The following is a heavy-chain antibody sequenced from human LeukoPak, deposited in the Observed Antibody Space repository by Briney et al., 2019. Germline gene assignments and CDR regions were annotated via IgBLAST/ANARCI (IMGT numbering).Heavy chain of an antibody. CDR3: ARESGFTTGWFGGLDY. CDR1: GYTFTSYD. Sequence: ASVKVSCKASGYTFTSYDINWVRQATGQGLEWMGWMNPNSGNTGYAQKFQGRVTITRNTSISTAYMELSSLRSEDTAVYYCARESGFTTGWFGGLDYWGQGSLVSVSS. CDR2: MNPNSGNT. D-gene: IGHD6-19*01. J-gene: IGHJ4*02. V-gene: IGHV1-8*03.